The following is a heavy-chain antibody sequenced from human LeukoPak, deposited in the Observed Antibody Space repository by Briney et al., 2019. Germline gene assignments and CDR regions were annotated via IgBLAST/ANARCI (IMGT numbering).Heavy chain of an antibody. CDR1: GYTFTGYY. V-gene: IGHV1-2*02. J-gene: IGHJ4*02. Sequence: GASVKVSCKASGYTFTGYYMHWVRQAPGQGLEWMGWINPNSGGTNYAQKFQGRVTMTRDTSISTAYMELSRLRSDDTAVYYRAREVVAATVGFDYWGQGTLVTVSS. D-gene: IGHD2-15*01. CDR2: INPNSGGT. CDR3: AREVVAATVGFDY.